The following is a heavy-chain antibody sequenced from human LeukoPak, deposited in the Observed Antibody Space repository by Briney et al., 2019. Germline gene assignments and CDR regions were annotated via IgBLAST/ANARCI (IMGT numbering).Heavy chain of an antibody. CDR3: ARDSPIPNPDCTGGTCLPMGGPFDI. V-gene: IGHV1-69*06. J-gene: IGHJ3*02. D-gene: IGHD2-15*01. Sequence: SVKVSCKASGGIFTTYAINWVRQDPGQGLEWMGRTIPIFGSTNYAQKFQRRATITADKSTSTAYMELSSLRSEDTAMYYCARDSPIPNPDCTGGTCLPMGGPFDIWGQGTMVTVSS. CDR2: TIPIFGST. CDR1: GGIFTTYA.